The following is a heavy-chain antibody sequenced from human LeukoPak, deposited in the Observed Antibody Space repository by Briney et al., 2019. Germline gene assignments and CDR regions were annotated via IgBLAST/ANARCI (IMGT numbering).Heavy chain of an antibody. CDR1: GFTFSSYV. V-gene: IGHV3-23*01. J-gene: IGHJ4*02. D-gene: IGHD3-10*01. CDR2: IGGSGGTT. Sequence: GGSLRLSCAASGFTFSSYVMSWVRQAPGKGLEWVSSIGGSGGTTYYADSVQGRFTISRDNSKNTLYLQMNSLSAEDTAVYYCAKDRGIISDYWGQGTLVTVSS. CDR3: AKDRGIISDY.